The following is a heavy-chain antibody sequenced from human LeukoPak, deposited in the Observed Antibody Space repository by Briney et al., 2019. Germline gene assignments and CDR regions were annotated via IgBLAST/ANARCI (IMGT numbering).Heavy chain of an antibody. CDR2: ISGSGGST. Sequence: PGGSLRLSCAASGFTFSSYWMNWVRQAPGKGLEWVSAISGSGGSTYYADSVKGRFTISRDNSKNTLYLQMNSLRAEDTAVYYCAKGGPGLWFGELLSPCYFDYWGQGTLVTVSS. V-gene: IGHV3-23*01. D-gene: IGHD3-10*01. CDR3: AKGGPGLWFGELLSPCYFDY. J-gene: IGHJ4*02. CDR1: GFTFSSYW.